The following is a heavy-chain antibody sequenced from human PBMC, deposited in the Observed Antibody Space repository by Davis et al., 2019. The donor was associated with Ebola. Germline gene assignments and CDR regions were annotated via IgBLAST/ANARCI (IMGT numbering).Heavy chain of an antibody. Sequence: SETLSLTCTVSGGSISSYYWSWIRQPPGKGLEWIGSIYYSGSTNYNPSLKSRVTISVDTSKNQFSLKLSSVTAADTAVYYCARAATVGAWFDPWGQGTLVTVSS. CDR2: IYYSGST. V-gene: IGHV4-59*12. D-gene: IGHD4-11*01. J-gene: IGHJ5*02. CDR1: GGSISSYY. CDR3: ARAATVGAWFDP.